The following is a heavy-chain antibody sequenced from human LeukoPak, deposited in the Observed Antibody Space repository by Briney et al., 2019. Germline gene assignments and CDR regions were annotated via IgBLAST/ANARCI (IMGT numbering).Heavy chain of an antibody. Sequence: SGPALVKPTQTLTLTCTFSGFSLSTSGMCVSWIRQPPGKALEWLARIDWDDDKYYSTSLKTRLTISKDTSKNQVVLTMTNMDPVDTATYYCARITNYYDSSGYSYWGQGTLVTVSS. CDR1: GFSLSTSGMC. J-gene: IGHJ4*02. D-gene: IGHD3-22*01. V-gene: IGHV2-70*11. CDR3: ARITNYYDSSGYSY. CDR2: IDWDDDK.